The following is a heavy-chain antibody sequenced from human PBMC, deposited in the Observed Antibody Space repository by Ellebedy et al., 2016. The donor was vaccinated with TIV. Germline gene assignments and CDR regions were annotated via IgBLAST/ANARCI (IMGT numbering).Heavy chain of an antibody. CDR3: ARGMRVMSYYYGMDV. CDR1: GFMFGIDA. Sequence: GESLKISCTASGFMFGIDAMSWIRQAPGKGLEWVANIKEDGSEKYYVDSVKGRFTISRDNAKNSLYLQMNSLRAEDTAVYHCARGMRVMSYYYGMDVWGQGTTVTVSS. V-gene: IGHV3-7*04. D-gene: IGHD3-16*01. CDR2: IKEDGSEK. J-gene: IGHJ6*02.